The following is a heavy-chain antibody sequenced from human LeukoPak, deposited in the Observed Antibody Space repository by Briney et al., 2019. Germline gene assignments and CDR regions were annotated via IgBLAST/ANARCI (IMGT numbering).Heavy chain of an antibody. D-gene: IGHD3-3*01. V-gene: IGHV2-5*02. CDR1: GFSLSTSGVG. J-gene: IGHJ5*02. CDR3: AHTEDHRYYDFWSGRRNWFDP. Sequence: SGPTLVDPTQTLTLTCTFSGFSLSTSGVGVGWIRQPPGKALEWLALIYWDDDKRYSPSLKSRLTITKDTSKNQVVLTMTNMDPVDTATYYCAHTEDHRYYDFWSGRRNWFDPWGQGTLVTVSS. CDR2: IYWDDDK.